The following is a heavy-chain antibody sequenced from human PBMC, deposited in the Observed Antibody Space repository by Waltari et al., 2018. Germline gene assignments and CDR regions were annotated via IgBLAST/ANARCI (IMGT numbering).Heavy chain of an antibody. CDR2: ISSSSSTI. D-gene: IGHD3-16*01. Sequence: EVQLVESGGGLVQPGGSLRLSCAASGFTFSSYSMNWVRQAPGKGLEWVSYISSSSSTIYDADSVKGRFTISRDNAKNSLYLQMNSLRAEDTAVYYCARVGFDAFDIWGQGTMVTVSS. V-gene: IGHV3-48*01. CDR3: ARVGFDAFDI. CDR1: GFTFSSYS. J-gene: IGHJ3*02.